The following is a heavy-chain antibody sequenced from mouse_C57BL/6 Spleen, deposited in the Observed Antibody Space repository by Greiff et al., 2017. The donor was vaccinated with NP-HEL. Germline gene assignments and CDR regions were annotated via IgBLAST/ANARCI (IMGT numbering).Heavy chain of an antibody. CDR1: GFTFSDYG. CDR2: LSSGSSTT. V-gene: IGHV5-17*01. J-gene: IGHJ2*01. Sequence: EVQLVESGGGLVKPGGSLKLSCAASGFTFSDYGMHWVRQAPEKGLEWVAYLSSGSSTTYYADTVKGRFTISRDNAKNTLFLQMTSLRSEDTAMYYCERGYYGSSPFDYWGQGTTLTVSS. CDR3: ERGYYGSSPFDY. D-gene: IGHD1-1*01.